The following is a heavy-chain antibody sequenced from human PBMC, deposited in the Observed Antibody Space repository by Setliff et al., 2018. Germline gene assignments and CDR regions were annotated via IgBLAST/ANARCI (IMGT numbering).Heavy chain of an antibody. CDR1: GYNFASYW. J-gene: IGHJ4*02. CDR2: IYPGDSDT. V-gene: IGHV5-51*01. Sequence: GESLKISCEVSGYNFASYWIAWVRQRPGKGPEWMGIIYPGDSDTTYNPSFEGHVTISADKSTNTAYLQWSSLKASDTAMYYCARGDSGYDSGAYWGQGTLVTVSS. CDR3: ARGDSGYDSGAY. D-gene: IGHD5-12*01.